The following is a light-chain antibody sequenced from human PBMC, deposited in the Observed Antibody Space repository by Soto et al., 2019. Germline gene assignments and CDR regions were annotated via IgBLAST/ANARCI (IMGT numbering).Light chain of an antibody. CDR2: GAS. Sequence: EIVMTQSPATLSVSPGEGVTLSCRASQSVGSNLAWYQQKPGQVPRLLIYGASSRATGIPDRFSGSGSGTDFTLTISRLEPEDFAVYYCQQYGSSPETFGQGTKVDIK. J-gene: IGKJ1*01. CDR3: QQYGSSPET. CDR1: QSVGSN. V-gene: IGKV3-20*01.